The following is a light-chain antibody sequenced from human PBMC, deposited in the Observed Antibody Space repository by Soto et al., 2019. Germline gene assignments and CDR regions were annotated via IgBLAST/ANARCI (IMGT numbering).Light chain of an antibody. Sequence: QSALTQPRSVSGSPGQSVTISCTGTGSDVGGYNYVSWYQQYPDKAPKVMIYDVTKRPAGVPDRFSGSKSGNTASLTISGLQADDEADYYCCSYAGSYTDVFGTGTKVTVL. CDR1: GSDVGGYNY. CDR3: CSYAGSYTDV. V-gene: IGLV2-11*01. CDR2: DVT. J-gene: IGLJ1*01.